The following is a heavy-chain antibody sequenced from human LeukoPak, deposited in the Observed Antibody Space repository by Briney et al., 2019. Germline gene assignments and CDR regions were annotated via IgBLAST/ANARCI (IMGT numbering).Heavy chain of an antibody. CDR3: AKSSTVVTTYFHY. J-gene: IGHJ4*02. V-gene: IGHV3-23*01. Sequence: GGSLRLSCAASGFTFGSYAMSWVRQVPGKGLEWVSASGSGGSTYYADSVKGRFTISRDNSKNTLYLQMNSLRAEDTAVYYCAKSSTVVTTYFHYWGQGTLVTVSS. CDR1: GFTFGSYA. CDR2: SGSGGST. D-gene: IGHD4-23*01.